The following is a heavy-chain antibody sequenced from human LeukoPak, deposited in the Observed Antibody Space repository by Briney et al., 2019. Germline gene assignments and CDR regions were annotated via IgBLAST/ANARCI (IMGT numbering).Heavy chain of an antibody. J-gene: IGHJ4*02. CDR3: AEPIGLYYYDSSGYFDY. D-gene: IGHD3-22*01. Sequence: PGGSLRLSCAASGFTFSSYSMNWVRQAPGKGLEWVSSISSSSSYIYYADSVKGRFTFSRDNAKNSLYLQMNSLRAEDTAVYYCAEPIGLYYYDSSGYFDYWGQGTLVTVSS. CDR2: ISSSSSYI. CDR1: GFTFSSYS. V-gene: IGHV3-21*01.